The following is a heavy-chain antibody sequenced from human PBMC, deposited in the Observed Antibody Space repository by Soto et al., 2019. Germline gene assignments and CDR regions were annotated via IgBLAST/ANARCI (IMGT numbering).Heavy chain of an antibody. V-gene: IGHV4-59*01. CDR3: ASRDYNDAFDI. J-gene: IGHJ3*02. Sequence: QVQLQESGPGLVKPSETLSLTCTVSGVSISTYYWTWIRQPPGKGLEWIGQVFYSGNTNYNPSLKSRVTISVDASRNQFSLRLSSVNAADTAMYYCASRDYNDAFDIWGQGTLVTVSS. CDR2: VFYSGNT. D-gene: IGHD4-4*01. CDR1: GVSISTYY.